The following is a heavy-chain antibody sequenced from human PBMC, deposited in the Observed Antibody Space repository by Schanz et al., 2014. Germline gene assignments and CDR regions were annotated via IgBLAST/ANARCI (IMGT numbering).Heavy chain of an antibody. V-gene: IGHV1-18*04. D-gene: IGHD3-10*01. J-gene: IGHJ4*02. CDR2: ISTYNGHT. Sequence: QVRLVQSGAEAREPGASVKVSCKATGYMFDTYGFAWVRQAPGQGLEWMGWISTYNGHTRYGQKFQDRLSLTTDTDTATAHVELRSLRTDDTAVYYCAREPTRMNMFRGVTYFFDYWGQGTLVTVSS. CDR3: AREPTRMNMFRGVTYFFDY. CDR1: GYMFDTYG.